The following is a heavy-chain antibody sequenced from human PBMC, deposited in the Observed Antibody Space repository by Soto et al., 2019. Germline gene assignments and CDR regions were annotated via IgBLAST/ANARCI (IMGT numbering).Heavy chain of an antibody. J-gene: IGHJ5*02. Sequence: KASETLSLTCAVSGGSISSSNWWSWVRQPPGKGLEWIGEIYHSGSTNYNPSLKSRVTISVDKSKNQFSLKLSSVTAADTAVYYCARALFEYSSSSRLGWLDPWGQGTLVTVSS. CDR1: GGSISSSNW. CDR3: ARALFEYSSSSRLGWLDP. D-gene: IGHD6-6*01. CDR2: IYHSGST. V-gene: IGHV4-4*02.